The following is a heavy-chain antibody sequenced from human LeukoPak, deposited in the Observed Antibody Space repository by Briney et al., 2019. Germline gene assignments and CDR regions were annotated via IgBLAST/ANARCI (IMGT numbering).Heavy chain of an antibody. CDR1: GGTFSSYA. D-gene: IGHD1-1*01. CDR2: ISTYNVNT. J-gene: IGHJ5*02. Sequence: ASVKVSCKASGGTFSSYAISWVRQAPGQGLEWMGWISTYNVNTNYAQKFQGRVTMTTDTSTSTAYMELRSLRSDDTAVYYCARDVPGSIGTTARFDPWGQGTLVTVSS. CDR3: ARDVPGSIGTTARFDP. V-gene: IGHV1-18*01.